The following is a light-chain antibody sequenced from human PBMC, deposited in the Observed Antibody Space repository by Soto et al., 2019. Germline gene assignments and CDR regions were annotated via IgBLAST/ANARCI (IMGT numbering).Light chain of an antibody. Sequence: QSALTQPPSASGTPGQRVTISCSGSSSNIGSNTANWYQQLPGTAPKLLIYSDNQRPSGVPDRFSGSKSGTSASLAISGLQSEDEADYYCAAWDDSLRGYVFGTGTKVTVL. J-gene: IGLJ1*01. CDR3: AAWDDSLRGYV. CDR2: SDN. CDR1: SSNIGSNT. V-gene: IGLV1-44*01.